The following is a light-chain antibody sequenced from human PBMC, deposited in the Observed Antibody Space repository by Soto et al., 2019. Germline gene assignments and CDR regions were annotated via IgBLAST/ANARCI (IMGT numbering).Light chain of an antibody. Sequence: EFVLTQSPAILSLSPGEGATLSCRASQSVGNYLAWYQQKPGQAPRLLIYDASNRATGIPARFSGSGYGTDFTLTISSLEPEDFAVYYCQQRHNWLFSFGPGTKVDMK. J-gene: IGKJ3*01. CDR3: QQRHNWLFS. CDR1: QSVGNY. V-gene: IGKV3-11*01. CDR2: DAS.